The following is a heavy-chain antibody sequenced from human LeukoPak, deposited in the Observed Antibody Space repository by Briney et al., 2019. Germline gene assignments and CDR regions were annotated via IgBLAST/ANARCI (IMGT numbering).Heavy chain of an antibody. CDR2: ISGSGGST. Sequence: GGSLRLSCAASGFTFSSYAMSWVRQAPGKGLEWVSAISGSGGSTYYADSVKGRFPISRDNSKNTLYLQINSLRAEDTAVYYCAKDGPGGSYYGYWGQGTLVTVSS. CDR3: AKDGPGGSYYGY. D-gene: IGHD1-26*01. V-gene: IGHV3-23*01. CDR1: GFTFSSYA. J-gene: IGHJ4*02.